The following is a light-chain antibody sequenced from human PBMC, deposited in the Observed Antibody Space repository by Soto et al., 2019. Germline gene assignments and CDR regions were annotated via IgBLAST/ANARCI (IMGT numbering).Light chain of an antibody. J-gene: IGLJ1*01. CDR2: TNI. Sequence: QAVVTQPPSASGTPGQRIIISCSGSTSNIGSHYVNWYQHVPGTAPKLLIVTNIQRPSGVPDRFSGSKSGDSASLAISGLQAEDEAIYYCATWDDSRKGVFGAGTKLTVL. CDR3: ATWDDSRKGV. V-gene: IGLV1-44*01. CDR1: TSNIGSHY.